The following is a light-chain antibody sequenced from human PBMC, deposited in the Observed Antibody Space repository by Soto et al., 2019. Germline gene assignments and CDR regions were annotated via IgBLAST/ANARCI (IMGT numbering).Light chain of an antibody. CDR1: QSPLHSDGTTY. CDR3: VESIRLPLT. V-gene: IGKV2D-29*01. Sequence: DIVMTQTPLSLSVTPGQPASISCKSSQSPLHSDGTTYLFWYLQKPGQPPHLLIYEVSDRFSGVTDGVSGSGQGSDFKVMISRVKAEDVGVYDCVESIRLPLTFGGGTEVEIK. CDR2: EVS. J-gene: IGKJ4*01.